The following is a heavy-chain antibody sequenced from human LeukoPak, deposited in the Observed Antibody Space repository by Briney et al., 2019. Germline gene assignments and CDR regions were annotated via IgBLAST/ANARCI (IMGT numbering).Heavy chain of an antibody. CDR2: MYFNSGAT. J-gene: IGHJ3*01. CDR3: AREGSSGQDWYAFDV. D-gene: IGHD5-12*01. V-gene: IGHV1-2*02. CDR1: GFTFTGYY. Sequence: ASVKVSCKASGFTFTGYYVQWLRQAPGQGLEWVGWMYFNSGATRYAPKFQGRVTMTRDTSINTAYMALSSLRADDTAMYYCAREGSSGQDWYAFDVWGQETMVTVSS.